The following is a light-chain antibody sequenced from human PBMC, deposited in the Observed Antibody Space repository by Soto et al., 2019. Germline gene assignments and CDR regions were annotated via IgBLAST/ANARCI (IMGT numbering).Light chain of an antibody. CDR3: CAYADTFYV. V-gene: IGLV2-11*01. CDR2: DVN. J-gene: IGLJ1*01. Sequence: QSVLTQPRSVSGSPGQSVTISCTGTSNDVGGYHYVSWYQHHPGKAPKLVIFDVNRRPSGVPHRFSGSKSGNTASLTISGLQAEDEVDYYCCAYADTFYVFGTGTKVTVL. CDR1: SNDVGGYHY.